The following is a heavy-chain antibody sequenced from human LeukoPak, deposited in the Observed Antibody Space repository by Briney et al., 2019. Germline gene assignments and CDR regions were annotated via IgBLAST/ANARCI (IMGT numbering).Heavy chain of an antibody. CDR3: ARDLGYSYGFDY. D-gene: IGHD5-18*01. Sequence: PGGSLRLSCAASGFTFSSYSMNWVRQAPGKGLEWVSSISSSSSYIYYADSVKSRFTISRDNAKNSLYLQMNSLRAEDTAVYYCARDLGYSYGFDYWGQGTLVTVSS. J-gene: IGHJ4*02. CDR1: GFTFSSYS. CDR2: ISSSSSYI. V-gene: IGHV3-21*01.